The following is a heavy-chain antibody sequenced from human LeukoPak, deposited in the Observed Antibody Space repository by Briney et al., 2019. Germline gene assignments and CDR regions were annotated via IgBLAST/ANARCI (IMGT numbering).Heavy chain of an antibody. CDR3: ARDRTRIAVAG. V-gene: IGHV3-7*01. J-gene: IGHJ4*02. CDR2: IKQDGSEK. D-gene: IGHD6-19*01. Sequence: GGSLRLSCAASGFTFANYWMTWVRQAPGKGLEWVAIIKQDGSEKYYVDFLKGRFTISRDNAESSLYLQMNSLRAEDTAVYYCARDRTRIAVAGWGQGTLVTVSS. CDR1: GFTFANYW.